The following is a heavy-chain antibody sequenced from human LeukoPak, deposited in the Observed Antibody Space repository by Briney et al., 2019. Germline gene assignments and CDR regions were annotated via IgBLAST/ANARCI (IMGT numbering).Heavy chain of an antibody. CDR1: GGSISSSSYY. Sequence: SETLSLTCTASGGSISSSSYYWGWIRHPPGKGLEWIGSIYYSGSTYYNPSLKSRVTISVDTSKNQSSLKLSSVTAADTAVYYCARLNGAAVPRPPRWGQGTLVTVSS. CDR3: ARLNGAAVPRPPR. V-gene: IGHV4-39*01. CDR2: IYYSGST. J-gene: IGHJ4*02. D-gene: IGHD6-13*01.